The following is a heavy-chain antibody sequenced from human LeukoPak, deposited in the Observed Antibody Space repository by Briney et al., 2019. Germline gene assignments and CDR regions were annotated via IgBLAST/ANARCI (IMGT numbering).Heavy chain of an antibody. CDR2: IYADVMRT. CDR1: GFTISNQL. CDR3: LRGVEVVPATMGAYYYYYMDV. D-gene: IGHD2-2*01. Sequence: PGGALTLSCAASGFTISNQLMHWVRQAPGKGLVWVSRIYADVMRTDYAASVQGRLTISRDNAKNTLYLQLNSLRPDDTAVYSCLRGVEVVPATMGAYYYYYMDVWGKGTTVTVSS. J-gene: IGHJ6*03. V-gene: IGHV3-74*01.